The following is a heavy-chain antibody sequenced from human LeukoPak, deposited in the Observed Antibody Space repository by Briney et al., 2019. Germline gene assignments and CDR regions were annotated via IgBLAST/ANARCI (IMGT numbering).Heavy chain of an antibody. D-gene: IGHD3-10*01. V-gene: IGHV1-2*02. CDR1: GYTFTGYY. J-gene: IGHJ4*02. CDR3: ARATPSYYYGSGSYPGNY. Sequence: ASVKVSCKASGYTFTGYYMHWVRQAPGQGLEWMGWINPNSGGTNYAQKFQGRVTMTRDTSISTAYMELSRLRSDDTAVYYCARATPSYYYGSGSYPGNYWGQGTLVTVSS. CDR2: INPNSGGT.